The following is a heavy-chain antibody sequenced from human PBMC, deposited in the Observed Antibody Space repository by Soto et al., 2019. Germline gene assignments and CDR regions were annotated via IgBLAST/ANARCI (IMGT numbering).Heavy chain of an antibody. CDR1: GYTFTSYA. J-gene: IGHJ4*02. CDR3: AHLPWKQLWPRAPVVY. CDR2: INTGNGNT. Sequence: ASVKVSCKASGYTFTSYAIHWVRQAPGQRLEWMGWINTGNGNTKYSQKFQGRLTITKDTSKNQLVLTMTNMDPVDTATYYCAHLPWKQLWPRAPVVYWGQGTLVTVSS. D-gene: IGHD5-18*01. V-gene: IGHV1-3*04.